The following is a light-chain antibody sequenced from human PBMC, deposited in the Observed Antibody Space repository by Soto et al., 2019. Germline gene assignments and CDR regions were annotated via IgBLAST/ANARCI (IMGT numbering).Light chain of an antibody. V-gene: IGKV1-13*02. J-gene: IGKJ1*01. CDR3: QQSYTIPRT. CDR2: DAS. CDR1: QGIGSA. Sequence: AIQLTQSPSSLSASVGDRVSITCRASQGIGSALAWYQLKPGAAPALLIYDASTLESGVPSRFSGSRSGADFTLTISSLQPEDFATYYCQQSYTIPRTFGQGTKVEIK.